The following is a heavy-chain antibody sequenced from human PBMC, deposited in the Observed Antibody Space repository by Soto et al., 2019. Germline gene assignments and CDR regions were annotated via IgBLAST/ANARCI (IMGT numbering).Heavy chain of an antibody. CDR2: IKQDGSEK. CDR1: GFSFSSFW. V-gene: IGHV3-7*03. D-gene: IGHD4-17*01. CDR3: VRGYSDYTDYFDY. Sequence: EVQLVESGGGLVQPGGSLRLSCTTSGFSFSSFWMIWVRQAPGKGLEWVAIIKQDGSEKHYVDSVKGRFTVSRDNAEKSLYLQMDSLRPEDTAVYYCVRGYSDYTDYFDYWGQGALVTVSS. J-gene: IGHJ4*02.